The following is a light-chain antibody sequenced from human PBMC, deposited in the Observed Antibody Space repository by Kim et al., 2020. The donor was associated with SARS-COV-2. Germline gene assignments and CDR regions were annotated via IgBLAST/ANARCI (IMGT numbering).Light chain of an antibody. Sequence: GQSIASSCTGTSSDVGAYKYVSWYQQHPGKAPKLVIYDVSNWPSGVSNRFSGSKSGNTASLTISGLQTEDEADYYCSSYTTRSTVIFGGGTKLTVL. J-gene: IGLJ2*01. CDR2: DVS. CDR1: SSDVGAYKY. V-gene: IGLV2-14*03. CDR3: SSYTTRSTVI.